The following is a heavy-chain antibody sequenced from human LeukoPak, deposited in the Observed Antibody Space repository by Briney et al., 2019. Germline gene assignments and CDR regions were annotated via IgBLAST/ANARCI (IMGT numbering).Heavy chain of an antibody. J-gene: IGHJ4*02. V-gene: IGHV3-13*01. D-gene: IGHD3-22*01. CDR1: GFTFSSYD. CDR3: ARGDQGYDSSGSDY. CDR2: IGTAGDT. Sequence: GGSLRLSCAASGFTFSSYDMHWVRQATGKGLEWVSAIGTAGDTYYPGSVKGRFTISRDNSKNTLYLQMNSLRAEDTAVYYCARGDQGYDSSGSDYWGQGTLVTVSS.